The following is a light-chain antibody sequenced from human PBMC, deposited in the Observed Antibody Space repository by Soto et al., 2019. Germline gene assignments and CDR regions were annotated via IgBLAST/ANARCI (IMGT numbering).Light chain of an antibody. CDR2: EVI. Sequence: QSALTQPASVSGSPGQSITISCTGTSSDVGGYEYVSWYQQYPGKAPKLMIYEVIDRPAGAPRRFSGSKSGNTASLTITGLQAEDEADYYCSSYRTGGSYVFGTGTNLTVL. CDR3: SSYRTGGSYV. CDR1: SSDVGGYEY. V-gene: IGLV2-14*01. J-gene: IGLJ1*01.